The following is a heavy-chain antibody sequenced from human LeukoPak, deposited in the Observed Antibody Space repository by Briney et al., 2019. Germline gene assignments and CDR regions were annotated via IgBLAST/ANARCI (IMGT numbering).Heavy chain of an antibody. CDR2: ISSSSSYI. V-gene: IGHV3-21*06. Sequence: GGSLRLSCAASGFTFRSYSMKWVRQAPGKGLEWVSSISSSSSYIYYADSVKGRFTISRDNAKNLLYLQMSSLRAEDTAVYYCARYSDTGYSSSWYSTPFDYWGQGTLVTVSS. CDR3: ARYSDTGYSSSWYSTPFDY. J-gene: IGHJ4*02. CDR1: GFTFRSYS. D-gene: IGHD6-13*01.